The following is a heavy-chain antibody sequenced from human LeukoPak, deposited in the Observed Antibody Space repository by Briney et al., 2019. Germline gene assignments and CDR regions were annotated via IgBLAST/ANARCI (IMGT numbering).Heavy chain of an antibody. CDR1: GGTFSSYA. Sequence: ASVKVSCKASGGTFSSYAISWVRQAPGQGLEWMGWINPNSGGTNYAQKFQGRVTMTRDTSISTAYMELSRPRSDDTAVYYCARMDYDSSGYSSIYCYFDLWGRGTLVTVSS. V-gene: IGHV1-2*02. D-gene: IGHD3-22*01. J-gene: IGHJ2*01. CDR3: ARMDYDSSGYSSIYCYFDL. CDR2: INPNSGGT.